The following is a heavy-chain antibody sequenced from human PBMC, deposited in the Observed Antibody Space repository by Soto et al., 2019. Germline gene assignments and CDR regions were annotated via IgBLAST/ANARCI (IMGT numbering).Heavy chain of an antibody. CDR3: AKDLGLDYYDSSGYCDY. D-gene: IGHD3-22*01. J-gene: IGHJ4*02. CDR2: ISGSGGST. Sequence: GGSLRLSCAASGFTFSSYAMSGVRQAPGKGLEWVSAISGSGGSTYYADSVKGRFTISRDNSKNTLYLQMNSLRAEDTAVYYCAKDLGLDYYDSSGYCDYWGQGTLVTVSS. CDR1: GFTFSSYA. V-gene: IGHV3-23*01.